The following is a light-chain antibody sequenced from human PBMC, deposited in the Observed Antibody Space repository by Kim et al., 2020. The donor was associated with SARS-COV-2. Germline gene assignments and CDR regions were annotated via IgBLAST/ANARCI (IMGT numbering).Light chain of an antibody. V-gene: IGKV3-11*01. CDR2: DSS. Sequence: SLSPGEIATLSPRASQSVSRNLAWYQQQPGPAPRLLIYDSSTRATGIPARFSGSGSGTDFTLTISSLEPEDFAVYYCQQRSNLITFGQGTRLEIK. CDR3: QQRSNLIT. CDR1: QSVSRN. J-gene: IGKJ5*01.